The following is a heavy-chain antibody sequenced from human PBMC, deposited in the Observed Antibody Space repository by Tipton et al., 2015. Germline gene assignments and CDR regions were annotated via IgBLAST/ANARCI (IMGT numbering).Heavy chain of an antibody. CDR1: GASISSYY. CDR2: IYYSGST. V-gene: IGHV4-59*01. J-gene: IGHJ6*02. Sequence: TLSLTCTVSGASISSYYWTWIRQPPGKGLEWIGLIYYSGSTNYSPSLRSRVTISVDTSNNQFSLKLRSVTAEDTAVYYCARDLEHGMDVWGQGTTVTVSS. CDR3: ARDLEHGMDV. D-gene: IGHD5-24*01.